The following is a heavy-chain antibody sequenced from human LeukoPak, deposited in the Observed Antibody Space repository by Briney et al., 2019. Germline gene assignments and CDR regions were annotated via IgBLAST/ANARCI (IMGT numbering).Heavy chain of an antibody. CDR3: SRGLVGPRLSI. CDR1: GGSLSGYY. D-gene: IGHD1-26*01. Sequence: PSETLSLTCAVYGGSLSGYYWSWIRQPPGKGLEWIGAINSGGSTYYNPSLKSQVSMSLDTSRNQFSLKLTSVAAADTAMYYCSRGLVGPRLSIWSQGTLVTVPS. CDR2: INSGGST. J-gene: IGHJ4*02. V-gene: IGHV4-34*01.